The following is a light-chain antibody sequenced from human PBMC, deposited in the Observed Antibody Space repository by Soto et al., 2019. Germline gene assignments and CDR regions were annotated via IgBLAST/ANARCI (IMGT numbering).Light chain of an antibody. V-gene: IGKV3-20*01. CDR1: QTVRNNY. CDR3: QQFSSYPLT. Sequence: EIVLTQSPATLSSFPGDRVTLSCRASQTVRNNYLAWYQQKPGQAPRLLIYDASSRATGIPDRFSGGGSGTDFTLTISRLEPEDFAVYYCQQFSSYPLTLGGGTKVDIK. J-gene: IGKJ4*01. CDR2: DAS.